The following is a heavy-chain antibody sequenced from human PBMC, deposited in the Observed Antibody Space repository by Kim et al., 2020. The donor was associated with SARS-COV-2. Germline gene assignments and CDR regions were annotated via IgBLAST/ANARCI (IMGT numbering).Heavy chain of an antibody. CDR1: GFTFSGYS. CDR2: INSDEGNT. J-gene: IGHJ6*02. CDR3: ARDGITIFGVVVNYYGMDV. D-gene: IGHD3-3*01. Sequence: GGSLRLSCAASGFTFSGYSMHWVRQAPGKGLVWVSRINSDEGNTYYADSVKGRFTISRDNAKNTLYLQMNSLRAEDTAVYYCARDGITIFGVVVNYYGMDVWGQGTTVTVSS. V-gene: IGHV3-74*01.